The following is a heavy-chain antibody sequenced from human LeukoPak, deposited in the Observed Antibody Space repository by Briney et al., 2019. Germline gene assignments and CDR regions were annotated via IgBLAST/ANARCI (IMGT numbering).Heavy chain of an antibody. CDR2: MNQDRSEK. D-gene: IGHD3-10*01. J-gene: IGHJ4*02. V-gene: IGHV3-7*01. CDR3: ARDRGPNTYDY. CDR1: GFTFSRYW. Sequence: GGSLRLSCAVSGFTFSRYWLGWVRQAPGKGLEWVANMNQDRSEKYYVESVKGRFIISRDNAKNSLYLQMNCLRVDDTAVYYCARDRGPNTYDYWGQGTLVTVSS.